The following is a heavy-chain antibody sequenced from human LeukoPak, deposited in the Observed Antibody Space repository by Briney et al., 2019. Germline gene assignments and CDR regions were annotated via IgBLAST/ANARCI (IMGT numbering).Heavy chain of an antibody. D-gene: IGHD1-14*01. CDR3: ARVGTPGCVDC. J-gene: IGHJ4*02. V-gene: IGHV4-39*06. CDR2: FYYSGST. Sequence: SETLSLTCTVSGGSISSSSYYWGWIRQPPGTGLEWIGSFYYSGSTYYNPSLKSRVTISVDTSKNQFPLRLSSVTAADTAVYYCARVGTPGCVDCWGQGTLVTVSS. CDR1: GGSISSSSYY.